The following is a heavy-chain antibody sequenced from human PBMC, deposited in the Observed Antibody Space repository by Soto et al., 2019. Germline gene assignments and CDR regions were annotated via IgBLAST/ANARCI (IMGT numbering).Heavy chain of an antibody. CDR1: GGTFSTHA. V-gene: IGHV1-69*13. J-gene: IGHJ6*02. Sequence: SVKVSCKASGGTFSTHAIIWVRQAPGHGLEWMGGIIPIPGTTYYTQKFQGRVTITADEPTSTAFMELSSLKSDDTAVFYCARGYCSGGNCYSGMDVWGQGTMVTSP. CDR2: IIPIPGTT. CDR3: ARGYCSGGNCYSGMDV. D-gene: IGHD2-15*01.